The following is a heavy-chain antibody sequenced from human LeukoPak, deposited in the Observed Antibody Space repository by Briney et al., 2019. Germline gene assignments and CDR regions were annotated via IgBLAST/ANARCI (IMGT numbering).Heavy chain of an antibody. CDR3: AKVPQFLADIDY. CDR2: ITNSGGDT. D-gene: IGHD2-21*01. CDR1: GFTFSNYA. J-gene: IGHJ4*02. Sequence: GGSLRLSCAASGFTFSNYAMNWVRQAPGKGLEWVSAITNSGGDTYYADSVRGRFTISRDNSKNTLFLQMNSLRAEDTAVYYCAKVPQFLADIDYWGQGTLVTVSS. V-gene: IGHV3-23*01.